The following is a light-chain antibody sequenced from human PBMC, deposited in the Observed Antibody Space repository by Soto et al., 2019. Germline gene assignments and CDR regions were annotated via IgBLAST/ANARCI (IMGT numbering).Light chain of an antibody. V-gene: IGKV3-11*01. CDR1: QSLSNNFY. CDR3: QQRGNWPPTWK. CDR2: GAS. Sequence: MVWTQSPGTLSLSPGERATLSCRASQSLSNNFYLAWYQQKPGEAPRLLIYGASNRATGIPARFSGSLSGTDFTLTINGLEPEDSAVYYCQQRGNWPPTWKFGQGTRLEI. J-gene: IGKJ5*01.